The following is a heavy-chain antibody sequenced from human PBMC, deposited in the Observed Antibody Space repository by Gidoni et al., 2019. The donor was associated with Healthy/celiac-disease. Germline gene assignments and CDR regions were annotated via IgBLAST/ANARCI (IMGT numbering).Heavy chain of an antibody. CDR3: ETLDYYDSSGSDWGDY. CDR2: FDPEDGET. Sequence: QVQLVQSGAEVKKPGASVKVSCKVSGYTPTELSMHWVRQAPGKGLEWMGGFDPEDGETIYAQKFQGRVTMTEDTSTDTAYMELSSLRSEDTAVYYCETLDYYDSSGSDWGDYWGQGTLVTVSS. D-gene: IGHD3-22*01. CDR1: GYTPTELS. V-gene: IGHV1-24*01. J-gene: IGHJ4*02.